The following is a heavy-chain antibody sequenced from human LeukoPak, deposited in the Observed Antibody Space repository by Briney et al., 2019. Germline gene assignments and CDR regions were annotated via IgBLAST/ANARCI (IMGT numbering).Heavy chain of an antibody. J-gene: IGHJ4*02. CDR2: INAGNGNT. CDR3: ATGPFTHSGSYGWYFNY. D-gene: IGHD1-26*01. V-gene: IGHV1-3*01. CDR1: GYTFTSYA. Sequence: ASVKVSCKASGYTFTSYAMHWVRQAPGQRLEWMGWINAGNGNTKYSQKFQGRVTMTTDTSTSTAYMELRSLRSEDTAVYYCATGPFTHSGSYGWYFNYWGQGTLVTVSS.